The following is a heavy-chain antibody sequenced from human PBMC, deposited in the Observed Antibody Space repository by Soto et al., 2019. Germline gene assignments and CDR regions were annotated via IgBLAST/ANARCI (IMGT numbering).Heavy chain of an antibody. J-gene: IGHJ4*02. CDR3: ARGLTAATFDY. CDR1: GFTFSNYW. D-gene: IGHD6-13*01. Sequence: PGGSLRLSCAASGFTFSNYWIHWVRQAPGKGLVWVSRINSDGSSTSYADSVKGRFTISRDNAKNTPYLQMNSLRAEDTAVYYCARGLTAATFDYWGQGTLVTVSS. CDR2: INSDGSST. V-gene: IGHV3-74*01.